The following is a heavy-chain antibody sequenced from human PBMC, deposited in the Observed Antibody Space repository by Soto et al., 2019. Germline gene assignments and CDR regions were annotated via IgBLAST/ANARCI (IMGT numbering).Heavy chain of an antibody. V-gene: IGHV4-30-4*08. CDR3: ARTNYYYGMDV. J-gene: IGHJ6*02. CDR1: GGSISSGGYY. CDR2: IYYSGST. Sequence: SETLSLTCTVSGGSISSGGYYWSWIRQHPGKGLEWIGYIYYSGSTYYNPSLKSRLTISVDTSKNQFSLKLSSVTAADTAVYYCARTNYYYGMDVRGQGTTVTVSS.